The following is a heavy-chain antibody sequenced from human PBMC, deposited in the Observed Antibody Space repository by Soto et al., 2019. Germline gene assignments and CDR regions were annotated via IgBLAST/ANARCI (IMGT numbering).Heavy chain of an antibody. CDR3: ARCIQGDYYYGMDV. D-gene: IGHD5-18*01. J-gene: IGHJ6*02. V-gene: IGHV1-18*01. CDR2: INADYGNT. CDR1: GYTFYSHS. Sequence: ASVKVCCKASGYTFYSHSISWVRQAPGQGLEWMGRINADYGNTQYAQKFRGRVTMTTDTSTTTVYMELTNLRSDDTAVYYCARCIQGDYYYGMDVWGQGTTVTVSS.